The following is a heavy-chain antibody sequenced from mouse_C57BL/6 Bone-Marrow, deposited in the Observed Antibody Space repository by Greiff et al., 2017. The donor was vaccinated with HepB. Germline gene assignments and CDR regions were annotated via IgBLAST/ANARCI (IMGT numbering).Heavy chain of an antibody. CDR1: GFNIKDYY. Sequence: EVQLQQSGAELVKPGASVKLSCTASGFNIKDYYMHWVKQRTEQGLAGIGRIDPQDGETKYAPKFKGKATITEDTSSNTAYLQLSSLTSEDTAVDYCARSGYGMRWYFDVWGTGTTVTVSS. J-gene: IGHJ1*03. D-gene: IGHD1-1*01. CDR2: IDPQDGET. V-gene: IGHV14-2*01. CDR3: ARSGYGMRWYFDV.